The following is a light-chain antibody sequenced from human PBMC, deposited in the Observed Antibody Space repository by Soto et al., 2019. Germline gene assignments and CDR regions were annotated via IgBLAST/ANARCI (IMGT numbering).Light chain of an antibody. CDR2: DNN. V-gene: IGLV1-51*01. J-gene: IGLJ2*01. CDR1: TSNIGNNY. Sequence: QSVLTQPPAVSVAPGQKVTISCSGSTSNIGNNYVSWYQQLPGTAPKLLIYDNNKRPSGIPDRFSGSKSGTSATLGITGLQTGDEADYYCGTWDSSLSVIFGGGTKLTVL. CDR3: GTWDSSLSVI.